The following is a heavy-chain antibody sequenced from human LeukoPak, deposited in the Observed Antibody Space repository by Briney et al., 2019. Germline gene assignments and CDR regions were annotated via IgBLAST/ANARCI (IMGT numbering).Heavy chain of an antibody. J-gene: IGHJ4*01. CDR1: GFTFSSYA. V-gene: IGHV3-64*01. CDR3: ARVARGVLRYFDWLYPFDY. D-gene: IGHD3-9*01. Sequence: GGSLRLSCAASGFTFSSYAMHWVRQAPGKGLEYVSAISSNGGSTYYANSVKGRFTISRDNSKNTLYLQMGSLRAEDMAVYYCARVARGVLRYFDWLYPFDYWGHGTLVTVSS. CDR2: ISSNGGST.